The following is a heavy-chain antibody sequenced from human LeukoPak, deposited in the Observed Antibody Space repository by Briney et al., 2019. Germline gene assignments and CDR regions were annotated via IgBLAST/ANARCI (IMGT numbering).Heavy chain of an antibody. CDR1: RYTFTSYG. Sequence: ASVKVSCKASRYTFTSYGVHRVRQAPGQRLEWMGWINAAKGNTKYSQKFQGRVTITRDTSASTAYMELSSLRSEDTAVFYCAREDVVVTAIALDYCGQATLVTVSS. CDR3: AREDVVVTAIALDY. D-gene: IGHD2-21*02. CDR2: INAAKGNT. V-gene: IGHV1-3*01. J-gene: IGHJ4*02.